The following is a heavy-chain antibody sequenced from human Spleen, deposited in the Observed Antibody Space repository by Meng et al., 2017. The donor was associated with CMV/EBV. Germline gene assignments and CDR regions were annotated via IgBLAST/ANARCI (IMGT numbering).Heavy chain of an antibody. CDR1: GYTFTSFD. D-gene: IGHD2/OR15-2a*01. V-gene: IGHV1-8*01. Sequence: ASVKVSCKASGYTFTSFDINWVRQATGQGLEWMGWMNPISGNTGFAQKFQGRVTLTMINSISTAYMELSSLRLEDTAVYYCVGRVSIVNPDAFDFWGQGTTVTVSS. J-gene: IGHJ3*01. CDR2: MNPISGNT. CDR3: VGRVSIVNPDAFDF.